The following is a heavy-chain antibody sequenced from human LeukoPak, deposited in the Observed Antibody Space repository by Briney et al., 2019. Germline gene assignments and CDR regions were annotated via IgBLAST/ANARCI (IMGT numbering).Heavy chain of an antibody. CDR2: IIPIFGTA. CDR1: GGTFSSYA. Sequence: ASVKVSCKASGGTFSSYAISWVRQAPGQGLEWMGGIIPIFGTANYAQKFQGRVTITADESTSTAYMELSSLRSEDTAVYYCARDLESSSGYYVNDIWGQGTMVTVSS. D-gene: IGHD3-22*01. V-gene: IGHV1-69*13. J-gene: IGHJ3*02. CDR3: ARDLESSSGYYVNDI.